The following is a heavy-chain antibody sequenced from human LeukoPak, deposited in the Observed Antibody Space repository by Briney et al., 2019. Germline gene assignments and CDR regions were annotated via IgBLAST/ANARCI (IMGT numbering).Heavy chain of an antibody. J-gene: IGHJ4*02. D-gene: IGHD1-1*01. CDR3: ARHSLPGTTPFDY. Sequence: GASVTVSCKASGYTFSSYYMHWVRQAPAQGLEWMGVINPSGGSTSYAQRFQGRVTMTRDTSTSTFYMELSSLRSEDTAVYYCARHSLPGTTPFDYWGQGTLVTVSS. V-gene: IGHV1-46*01. CDR1: GYTFSSYY. CDR2: INPSGGST.